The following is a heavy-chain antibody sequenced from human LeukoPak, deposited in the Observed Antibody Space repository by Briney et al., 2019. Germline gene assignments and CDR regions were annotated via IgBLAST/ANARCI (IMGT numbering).Heavy chain of an antibody. Sequence: PGGSLRLSCAASGFTFSSYAMSWVRQAPGKGLEWLSAISSSGSTTYYADFVKGRFTISRDNSKNTLYLQMNSLKAEDTAIYYCAEKKNFYFDYWSQGTLVTVSS. CDR2: ISSSGSTT. V-gene: IGHV3-23*01. CDR3: AEKKNFYFDY. D-gene: IGHD1-7*01. J-gene: IGHJ4*02. CDR1: GFTFSSYA.